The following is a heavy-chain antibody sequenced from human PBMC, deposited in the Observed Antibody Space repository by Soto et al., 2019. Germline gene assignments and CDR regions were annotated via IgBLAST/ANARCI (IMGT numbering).Heavy chain of an antibody. J-gene: IGHJ3*02. D-gene: IGHD3-3*01. CDR2: IYYSGST. Sequence: SETPVLTCTVSGGSISSSSYYWGWIRQPPGKGLEWIGSIYYSGSTYYNPSLKSRVTISVDTSKNQFSLKLSSVTAADTAVYYCARFCAFGVVMIDAFDIWGQGTMVTVSS. CDR3: ARFCAFGVVMIDAFDI. CDR1: GGSISSSSYY. V-gene: IGHV4-39*01.